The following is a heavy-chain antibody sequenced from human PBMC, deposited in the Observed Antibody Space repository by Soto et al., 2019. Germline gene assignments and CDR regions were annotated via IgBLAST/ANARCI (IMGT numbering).Heavy chain of an antibody. D-gene: IGHD1-1*01. J-gene: IGHJ6*02. V-gene: IGHV5-51*01. CDR1: GYSFTSYW. CDR3: ARKSLRYNCYYYYLIDV. CDR2: IYPGDSDT. Sequence: PGESLKISCKGSGYSFTSYWIGWLRQMPGKDLEWMGIIYPGDSDTRYSPSFQGQVTISADKSISTAYLQWSSLKASDTAMYYCARKSLRYNCYYYYLIDVRGQGTTVP.